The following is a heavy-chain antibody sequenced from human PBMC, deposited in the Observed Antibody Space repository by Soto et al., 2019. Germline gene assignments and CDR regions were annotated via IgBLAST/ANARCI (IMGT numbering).Heavy chain of an antibody. J-gene: IGHJ5*02. CDR3: VRSGTARLLRHSWFDT. CDR1: GFTFNNYD. CDR2: ITTSSAYI. V-gene: IGHV3-21*01. Sequence: EVQLVESGGGLVKPGGSLRLSCAASGFTFNNYDMNWVRQAPGKGLEWVSSITTSSAYIYYADSLKGRITISRDNAKNSLFLQINSLRAEDTAVYYCVRSGTARLLRHSWFDTWGQGTLVTVSS. D-gene: IGHD2-21*01.